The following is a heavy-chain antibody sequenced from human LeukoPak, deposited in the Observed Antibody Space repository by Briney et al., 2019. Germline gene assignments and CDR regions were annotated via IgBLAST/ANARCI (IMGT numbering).Heavy chain of an antibody. CDR1: GGYVNRGTFF. V-gene: IGHV4-61*01. J-gene: IGHJ4*02. Sequence: PAETLSLTCAVSGGYVNRGTFFWTWIRKPPGKGLEWIGYISNSGSTNYHPSLKSRVTISSDTSETQFTLKLTSVTAADTAVYYCARSPSGYRFDSWGQGTLVTVSS. D-gene: IGHD3-22*01. CDR3: ARSPSGYRFDS. CDR2: ISNSGST.